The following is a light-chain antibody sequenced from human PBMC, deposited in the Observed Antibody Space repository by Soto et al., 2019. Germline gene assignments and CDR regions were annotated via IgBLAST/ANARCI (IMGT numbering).Light chain of an antibody. V-gene: IGLV2-14*03. Sequence: QSVLTQPASVSGSPGQSITISCTGTSSDVGGYNYVSWYQQHPGKAPELMIYDVGSRPSGVSSRFSGSKSGNTASLTISGLLAEDEADYYCSSYTSGSTYVFGTGTKVTVL. CDR3: SSYTSGSTYV. J-gene: IGLJ1*01. CDR2: DVG. CDR1: SSDVGGYNY.